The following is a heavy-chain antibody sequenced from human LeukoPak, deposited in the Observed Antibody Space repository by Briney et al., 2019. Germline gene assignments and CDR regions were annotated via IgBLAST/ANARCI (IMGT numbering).Heavy chain of an antibody. J-gene: IGHJ4*02. Sequence: ASVRVSCTSSGYILTNYAITWVRQAPGQGLEWMGWISAYNGNTDYAQKFQGRVTMTTDTSTRTAYMDLRSLRSDDTAVYYCARDKRIAAAGNDYWGQGTLVTVSS. CDR2: ISAYNGNT. CDR1: GYILTNYA. CDR3: ARDKRIAAAGNDY. V-gene: IGHV1-18*01. D-gene: IGHD6-13*01.